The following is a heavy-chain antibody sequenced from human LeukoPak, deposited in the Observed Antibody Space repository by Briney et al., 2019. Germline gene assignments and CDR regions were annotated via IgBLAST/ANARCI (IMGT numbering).Heavy chain of an antibody. CDR1: GFTFSSYE. CDR3: ARALRYYYDSSGYSPNCFDP. D-gene: IGHD3-22*01. V-gene: IGHV3-48*03. J-gene: IGHJ5*02. Sequence: PGGSLRLSCAASGFTFSSYEMNWVRQAPGKGLEWVSYISSSGSTIYYADSVKGRFTISRDNAKNSLYLQMNSLRAEDTAVYYCARALRYYYDSSGYSPNCFDPWGQGTLVTVSS. CDR2: ISSSGSTI.